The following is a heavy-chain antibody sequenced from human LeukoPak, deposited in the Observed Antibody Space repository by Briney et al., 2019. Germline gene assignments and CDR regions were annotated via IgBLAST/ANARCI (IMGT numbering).Heavy chain of an antibody. D-gene: IGHD3-22*01. V-gene: IGHV3-53*01. CDR1: GFTVSSNS. J-gene: IGHJ4*02. Sequence: GGSLRLSCTVSGFTVSSNSMSWVRQAPGKGPEWVSFIYTTGNTHNSDSVKGRFTISRDSSKNTLYLQMNSLRAEDTAVYYCARRAGDYSHPYDYWGQGTLVIVSS. CDR2: IYTTGNT. CDR3: ARRAGDYSHPYDY.